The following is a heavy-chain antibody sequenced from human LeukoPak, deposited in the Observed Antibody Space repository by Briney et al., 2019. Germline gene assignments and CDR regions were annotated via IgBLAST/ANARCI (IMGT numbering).Heavy chain of an antibody. Sequence: QPGGSLRLSCAASGFTFSSYSMKWVRQAPGKGLEWVSYISSSSSTIYYADSVKGRFTISRDNAKNSLYLQMNSLRAEDTAVYYCARDSVGATGRFFDYWGQGTLVTVSS. CDR1: GFTFSSYS. J-gene: IGHJ4*02. V-gene: IGHV3-48*01. CDR3: ARDSVGATGRFFDY. CDR2: ISSSSSTI. D-gene: IGHD1-26*01.